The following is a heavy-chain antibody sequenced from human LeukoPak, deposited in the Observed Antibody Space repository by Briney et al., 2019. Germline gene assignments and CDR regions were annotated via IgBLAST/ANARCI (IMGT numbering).Heavy chain of an antibody. D-gene: IGHD4-17*01. Sequence: PSETLSLTCAVYGGSFSGYYWSWIRQPPGKGLEWIGEINHSGSTNYNPSLKSRVTISVDTFKNQFSLKLSSVTAADTAVYYCARGTVTINYWGQGTLVTVSS. CDR3: ARGTVTINY. CDR2: INHSGST. J-gene: IGHJ4*02. V-gene: IGHV4-34*01. CDR1: GGSFSGYY.